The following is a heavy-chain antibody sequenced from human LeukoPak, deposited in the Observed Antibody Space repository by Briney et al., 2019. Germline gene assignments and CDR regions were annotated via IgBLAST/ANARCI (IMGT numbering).Heavy chain of an antibody. CDR3: AKAGIAVAGLYYFDY. CDR2: ISGSGGST. Sequence: GGSLRLSCAASGFTFSSYAMSWVRQAPGKGLGWVSAISGSGGSTYYADSVKGRFTISRDNSKNTLYLQMNSLRAEDTAVYYCAKAGIAVAGLYYFDYWGQGTLVTVSS. D-gene: IGHD6-19*01. V-gene: IGHV3-23*01. CDR1: GFTFSSYA. J-gene: IGHJ4*02.